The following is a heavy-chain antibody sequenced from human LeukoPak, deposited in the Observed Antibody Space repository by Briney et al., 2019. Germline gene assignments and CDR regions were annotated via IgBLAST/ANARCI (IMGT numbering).Heavy chain of an antibody. J-gene: IGHJ4*02. V-gene: IGHV4-34*01. D-gene: IGHD6-19*01. Sequence: SETLSLTCAVYGGSFSGYYWSWIRQPPGKGLEWIGEINHSGSTNYNPSLKRRVTISVDTSKNQVSLMLSSVTAADTAVYYCARFGSGWHYFDYWGQGTLVTVSS. CDR2: INHSGST. CDR1: GGSFSGYY. CDR3: ARFGSGWHYFDY.